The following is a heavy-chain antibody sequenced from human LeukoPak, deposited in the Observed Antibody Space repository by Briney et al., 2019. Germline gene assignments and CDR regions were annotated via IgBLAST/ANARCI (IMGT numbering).Heavy chain of an antibody. CDR1: GGSFSGYY. CDR3: ARDRSDYVWGSYRSTSFDY. J-gene: IGHJ4*02. CDR2: IYTSGST. D-gene: IGHD3-16*02. Sequence: SETLSLTCAVYGGSFSGYYWSWIRQPAGKGLEWIGRIYTSGSTNYNPSLKSRVTISVDTSKNQFSLKLSSVTAADTAVYYCARDRSDYVWGSYRSTSFDYWGQGTLVTVSS. V-gene: IGHV4-4*07.